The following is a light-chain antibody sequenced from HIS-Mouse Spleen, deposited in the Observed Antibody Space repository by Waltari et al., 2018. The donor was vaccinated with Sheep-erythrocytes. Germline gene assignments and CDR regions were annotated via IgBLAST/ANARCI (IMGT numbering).Light chain of an antibody. Sequence: QSVLTQPPSVSGAPGQRVTISCTGRSSNIGAGYDVHWYQQLPGTAPKLMIYEGSKRPSGVSNRFSGSKSGNTASLTISGLQAEDEADYYCCSYAGSSTWVFGGGTKLTVL. CDR2: EGS. J-gene: IGLJ3*02. CDR3: CSYAGSSTWV. V-gene: IGLV1-40*01. CDR1: SSNIGAGYD.